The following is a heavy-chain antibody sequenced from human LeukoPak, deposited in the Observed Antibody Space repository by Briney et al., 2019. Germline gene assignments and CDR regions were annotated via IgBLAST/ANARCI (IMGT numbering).Heavy chain of an antibody. CDR3: ARDRRGSENYHYFDY. V-gene: IGHV3-30*03. Sequence: PGGSLRLSCAASGFTFSSYGMHWVRQAPGKGLEWVAVISFDGGNKYYADSVKGRFTISRDNSKNTLYLQMNSLRAEDTAVYYCARDRRGSENYHYFDYWGQGTLVTVSS. J-gene: IGHJ4*02. D-gene: IGHD3-10*01. CDR1: GFTFSSYG. CDR2: ISFDGGNK.